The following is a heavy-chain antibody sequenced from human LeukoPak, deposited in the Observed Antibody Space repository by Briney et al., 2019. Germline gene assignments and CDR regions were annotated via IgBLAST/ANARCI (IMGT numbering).Heavy chain of an antibody. CDR1: GFRFSSYA. CDR2: ISGSGGST. D-gene: IGHD3-10*01. Sequence: GGSLRLPCEPSGFRFSSYAMSGARKAPGKGLEWVSVISGSGGSTYYADSVKGRFTISRDSSKNTLYLQMNSLRVDDTAVYYCAKDMVRGVLTSGEYYFDYWGQGILVTVSS. V-gene: IGHV3-23*01. CDR3: AKDMVRGVLTSGEYYFDY. J-gene: IGHJ4*02.